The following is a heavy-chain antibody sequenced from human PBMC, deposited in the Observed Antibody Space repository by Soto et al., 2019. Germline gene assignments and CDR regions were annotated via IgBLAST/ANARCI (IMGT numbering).Heavy chain of an antibody. CDR1: GYTFTNYG. CDR2: INVYNGNT. V-gene: IGHV1-18*01. CDR3: ARGVGSGSYYNQYNWFDP. Sequence: QVQLVQSGGEVKKPGASVKVSCKASGYTFTNYGISWVRQAPGQGLEWMGWINVYNGNTKYAQKVQGRVTMTTDTPTGTAYMELRSLRSDDTAVYYCARGVGSGSYYNQYNWFDPWGQGTLVTVSS. D-gene: IGHD3-10*01. J-gene: IGHJ5*02.